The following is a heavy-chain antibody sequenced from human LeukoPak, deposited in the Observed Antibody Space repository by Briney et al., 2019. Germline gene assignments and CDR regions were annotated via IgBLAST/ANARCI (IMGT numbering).Heavy chain of an antibody. CDR2: IYYSGST. V-gene: IGHV4-39*07. CDR3: ARERAAGTADAFDI. D-gene: IGHD6-13*01. Sequence: SETLSLTCTVSGGSISSSSYYWGWIRQPPGKGLEWIGSIYYSGSTYYNPSLKSRVTISVDTSKNQFSLKLSSVTAADTAVYYCARERAAGTADAFDIWGQGTMVTVSS. CDR1: GGSISSSSYY. J-gene: IGHJ3*02.